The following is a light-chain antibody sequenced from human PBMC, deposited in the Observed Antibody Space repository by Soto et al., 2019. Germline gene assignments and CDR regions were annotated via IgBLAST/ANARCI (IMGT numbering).Light chain of an antibody. CDR2: DAS. CDR3: QQYNSYPWT. CDR1: QSISSW. J-gene: IGKJ1*01. Sequence: DILMPPSPSTLSASVGESATITCRASQSISSWLAWYQQKPGKAPKLLIYDASSLESGVPSRFSGSGSGTEFTLTISSLQPDDFATYYCQQYNSYPWTFGQGTKVDIK. V-gene: IGKV1-5*01.